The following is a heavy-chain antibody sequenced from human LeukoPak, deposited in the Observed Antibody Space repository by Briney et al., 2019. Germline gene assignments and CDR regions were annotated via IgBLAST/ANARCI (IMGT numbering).Heavy chain of an antibody. J-gene: IGHJ3*02. Sequence: ESLKISCTGSGYSFTSHWIGWVRQLLGKGLECMGIIYPGDSETSYSPSFQGQVTISTDKSISTAYLQWSSLKASDTAMYYCARRYYYDSSGYYLAHDAFDIWGQGTMVTVSS. V-gene: IGHV5-51*01. CDR2: IYPGDSET. CDR3: ARRYYYDSSGYYLAHDAFDI. CDR1: GYSFTSHW. D-gene: IGHD3-22*01.